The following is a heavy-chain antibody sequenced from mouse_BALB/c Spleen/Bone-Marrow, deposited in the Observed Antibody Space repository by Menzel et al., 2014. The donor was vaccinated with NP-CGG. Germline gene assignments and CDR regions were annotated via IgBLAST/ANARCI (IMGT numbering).Heavy chain of an antibody. Sequence: EVQLQQSGAELVEPGASVKLSCTGSGFNIKDTYIHWMKQKPEQGLEWIGRIDPANGYTKYDPKFQAKATITADTFPNTSYLQLSGLAPEDSAVYYCSRVTAATSYYAMDFWGQGTSVTVSS. V-gene: IGHV14-3*02. CDR1: GFNIKDTY. D-gene: IGHD1-2*01. J-gene: IGHJ4*01. CDR2: IDPANGYT. CDR3: SRVTAATSYYAMDF.